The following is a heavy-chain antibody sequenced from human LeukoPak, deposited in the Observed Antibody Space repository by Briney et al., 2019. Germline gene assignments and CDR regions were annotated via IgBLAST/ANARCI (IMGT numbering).Heavy chain of an antibody. CDR3: AKVGLRLGGDY. CDR1: GFSFNSYA. CDR2: ISASGGSA. Sequence: GGSLRLSCAASGFSFNSYAMSWVRQAPGKGLEWVSAISASGGSANIADSVKGRFTISRDNSKNTLYLQMNSLRAEDTAVYYCAKVGLRLGGDYWGQGTLVTVSS. J-gene: IGHJ4*02. D-gene: IGHD3-16*01. V-gene: IGHV3-23*01.